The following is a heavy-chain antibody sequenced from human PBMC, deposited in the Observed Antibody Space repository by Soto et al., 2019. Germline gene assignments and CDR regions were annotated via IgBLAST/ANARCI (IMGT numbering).Heavy chain of an antibody. J-gene: IGHJ5*02. CDR3: ARQASGYYYGWFDP. Sequence: QLLLQESGPGLVKPSESLSLTCTVSGGSILDSTYYWAWIRQSPGKGLEWIGTIFYSGGTFYTPSLKSRVTLCVDTSNNQFCLKLSSVTAADTAVYYCARQASGYYYGWFDPWGQGTLVTVSS. D-gene: IGHD3-22*01. CDR2: IFYSGGT. V-gene: IGHV4-39*01. CDR1: GGSILDSTYY.